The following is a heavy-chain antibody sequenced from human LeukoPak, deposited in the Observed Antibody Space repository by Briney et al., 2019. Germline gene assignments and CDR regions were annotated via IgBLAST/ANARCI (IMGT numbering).Heavy chain of an antibody. CDR3: ARQEGLLSDY. CDR1: GGSISSSSYY. D-gene: IGHD3/OR15-3a*01. CDR2: IYYSGST. Sequence: SETLSLTCTVSGGSISSSSYYWGWIRQPPGKGLEWIGSIYYSGSTYYNPSLKSRVTISVDTSKNQFSLKLSSVTAADTAVYYCARQEGLLSDYWGQGTLVTVSS. J-gene: IGHJ4*02. V-gene: IGHV4-39*01.